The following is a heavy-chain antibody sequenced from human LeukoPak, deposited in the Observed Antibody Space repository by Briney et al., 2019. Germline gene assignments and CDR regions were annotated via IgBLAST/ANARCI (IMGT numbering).Heavy chain of an antibody. CDR2: ISGSGGSR. V-gene: IGHV3-23*01. J-gene: IGHJ4*02. CDR3: AKEDGKVAGSLRYSDY. D-gene: IGHD6-19*01. Sequence: GGSRRLSCAASGFTFSNYAVSWVRQAPGKGLEWVSGISGSGGSRDYADSVKGRFTISRDNSKNTLYLQMSSLRAEDTAVYYCAKEDGKVAGSLRYSDYWGQGTLVTVSS. CDR1: GFTFSNYA.